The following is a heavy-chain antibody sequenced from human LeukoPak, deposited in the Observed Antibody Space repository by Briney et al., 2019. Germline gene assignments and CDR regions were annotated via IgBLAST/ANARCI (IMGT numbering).Heavy chain of an antibody. CDR2: ISSSGSTI. D-gene: IGHD2-2*01. Sequence: QPGGSLRLSCAASGFTFSSYDVNWVRQAPGKGLEWVSYISSSGSTIYYADSVKGRFTISRDNAKNSLYLQMNSLRAEDTAVYYCAGGYCSSTSCYPNYWGQGTLVTVSS. J-gene: IGHJ4*02. V-gene: IGHV3-48*03. CDR1: GFTFSSYD. CDR3: AGGYCSSTSCYPNY.